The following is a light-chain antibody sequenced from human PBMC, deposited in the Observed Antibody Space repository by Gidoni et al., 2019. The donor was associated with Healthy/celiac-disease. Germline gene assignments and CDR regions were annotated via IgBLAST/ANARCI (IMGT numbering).Light chain of an antibody. CDR3: QQRSNWPPALT. V-gene: IGKV3-11*01. Sequence: EIVLTQSPATLSLSPGERATLSFRASQSVSSYFAWYQQKPGQAPRLLIYDASNRATGIPARFSGSGSGTDFTRTISSLEPEDFAVYYCQQRSNWPPALTFGGXTKVEIK. CDR1: QSVSSY. J-gene: IGKJ4*01. CDR2: DAS.